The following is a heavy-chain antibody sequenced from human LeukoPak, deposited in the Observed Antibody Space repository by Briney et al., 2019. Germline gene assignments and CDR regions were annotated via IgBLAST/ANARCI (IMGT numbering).Heavy chain of an antibody. Sequence: GGSLRLSCAASGFTVITNDMTWVRQAPGKGLEWVSVLYSDGNTKYADSLQGRFTISRDNSKNTLYLEMNSLSPDDTAVYYCARGVEPLAANTLAYWGQGTLVTVSS. V-gene: IGHV3-53*01. D-gene: IGHD1-14*01. CDR3: ARGVEPLAANTLAY. CDR1: GFTVITND. J-gene: IGHJ4*02. CDR2: LYSDGNT.